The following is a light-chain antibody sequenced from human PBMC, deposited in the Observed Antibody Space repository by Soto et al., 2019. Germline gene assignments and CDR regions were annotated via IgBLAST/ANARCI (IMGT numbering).Light chain of an antibody. CDR3: HQRQSWPRT. CDR1: QYINTR. CDR2: QTS. Sequence: EIVMTQSPATLSSFPGDRVTLSCRASQYINTRLAWYQHRPGQAPRLLIYQTSIRAAGIPARFSASGSGTDFTLTISDVQPEDFALYYCHQRQSWPRTFGQGTTVDIK. V-gene: IGKV3D-15*03. J-gene: IGKJ1*01.